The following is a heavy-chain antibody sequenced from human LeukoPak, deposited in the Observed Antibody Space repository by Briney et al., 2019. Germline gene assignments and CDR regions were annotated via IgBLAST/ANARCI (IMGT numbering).Heavy chain of an antibody. CDR2: ISHDVSNK. V-gene: IGHV3-30*04. CDR1: GFTFSSYE. CDR3: AKDDAWGRYKD. D-gene: IGHD3-16*01. J-gene: IGHJ1*01. Sequence: GGSLRLSCAASGFTFSSYEMNWVRQAPGKGLECVAVISHDVSNKYYADSVKGRFTISRDNSKNTVSLQMNSLRGDDTAVYYCAKDDAWGRYKDWGQGTLVTVSS.